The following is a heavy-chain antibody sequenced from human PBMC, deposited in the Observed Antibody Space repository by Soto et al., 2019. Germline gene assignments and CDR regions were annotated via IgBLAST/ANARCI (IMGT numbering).Heavy chain of an antibody. CDR3: ARDEQDSGYDRREFDY. D-gene: IGHD5-12*01. J-gene: IGHJ4*02. CDR2: IIPIFGTA. V-gene: IGHV1-69*06. Sequence: QVQLVQSGAEVKKPGSSVKVSCTASGGTFSSYAISWVRQAPGQGLEWMGGIIPIFGTANYAQKFQGRVTITADKSTSTAYMELSSLRSEDTAVYYCARDEQDSGYDRREFDYWGQGTLVTVSS. CDR1: GGTFSSYA.